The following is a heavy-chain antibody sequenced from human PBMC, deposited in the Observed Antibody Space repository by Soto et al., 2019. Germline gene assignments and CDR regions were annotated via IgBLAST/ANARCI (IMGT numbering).Heavy chain of an antibody. D-gene: IGHD3-10*01. Sequence: APVEVASKSSGYRFTIYVVSWSLQAPGQGLEWMGWISAYNGNTNYAQKLQGRVTMTTDTSTSTAYMELRSLRSDDTAVYYCARHNSGSGSTYFDCWGQGTLVTVSS. V-gene: IGHV1-18*01. CDR1: GYRFTIYV. CDR2: ISAYNGNT. CDR3: ARHNSGSGSTYFDC. J-gene: IGHJ4*02.